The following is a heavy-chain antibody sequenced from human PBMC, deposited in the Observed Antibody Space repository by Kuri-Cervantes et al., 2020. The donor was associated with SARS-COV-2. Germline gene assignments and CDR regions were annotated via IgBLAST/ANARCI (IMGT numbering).Heavy chain of an antibody. V-gene: IGHV3-53*01. J-gene: IGHJ6*02. CDR3: AGDIVVVPAAIHYYYGMDV. CDR2: IYSGGST. CDR1: GFTVSSNY. D-gene: IGHD2-2*02. Sequence: GESLKISCAASGFTVSSNYMSWVRQAPGKGLEWVSVIYSGGSTYYADSVKGRFTISRDNAKNSLYLQMNSLRAEDTAVYYCAGDIVVVPAAIHYYYGMDVWGQGTTVTVSS.